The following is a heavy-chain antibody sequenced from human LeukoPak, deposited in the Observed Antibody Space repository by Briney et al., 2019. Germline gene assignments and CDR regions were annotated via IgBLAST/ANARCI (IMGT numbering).Heavy chain of an antibody. D-gene: IGHD6-6*01. CDR1: GFTVSSYN. CDR3: AREYSSSSGSVSDY. Sequence: GGSLRLSCATSGFTVSSYNMNWVRQAPGKGLEWVSYITRSSSTIYYADSVKGRFTISRDNAKNSLYLQMNSLRDEDTAVYYCAREYSSSSGSVSDYWGQGTLVTVSS. V-gene: IGHV3-48*02. CDR2: ITRSSSTI. J-gene: IGHJ4*02.